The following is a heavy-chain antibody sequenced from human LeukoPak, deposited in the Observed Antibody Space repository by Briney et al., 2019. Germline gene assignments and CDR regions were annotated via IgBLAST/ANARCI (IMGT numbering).Heavy chain of an antibody. CDR3: ARGYGNYGY. CDR2: IKQDGSEK. CDR1: GFTFSSYW. Sequence: GGSLRLSCPASGFTFSSYWMSWVRQAPGKGLEWVANIKQDGSEKYYVDSVKGRFTISRDNAKNSLYLQMNSLRAEDTAVYYCARGYGNYGYWGQETLVTVSS. D-gene: IGHD4-11*01. V-gene: IGHV3-7*01. J-gene: IGHJ4*02.